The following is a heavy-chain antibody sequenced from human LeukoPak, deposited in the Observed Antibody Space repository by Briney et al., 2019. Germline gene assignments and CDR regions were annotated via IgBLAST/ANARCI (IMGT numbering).Heavy chain of an antibody. CDR2: ISISSSTI. CDR3: ARGNMGYCSSTSCYEGDY. D-gene: IGHD2-2*01. CDR1: GFTVSSNY. J-gene: IGHJ4*02. Sequence: PGGSLRLSCAASGFTVSSNYMSWVRQAPGKGLEWVSYISISSSTIYYADSVKGRFTISRDNAKNSLYLQMNSLRAEDTAVYYCARGNMGYCSSTSCYEGDYWGQGTLVTVSS. V-gene: IGHV3-48*01.